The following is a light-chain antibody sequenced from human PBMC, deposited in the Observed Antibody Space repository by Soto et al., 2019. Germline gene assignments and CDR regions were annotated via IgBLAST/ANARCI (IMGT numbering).Light chain of an antibody. Sequence: AIQVTQSPSSLSASVGDSVTITCRTSQGIRSALGWYQQKPGKVPKLLIYAASTLRSGVPSRFSGSGSGRDFTLTISSLQPEDFATYYCQQYNSYWTFGQGTKVEIK. V-gene: IGKV1-13*02. CDR3: QQYNSYWT. J-gene: IGKJ1*01. CDR1: QGIRSA. CDR2: AAS.